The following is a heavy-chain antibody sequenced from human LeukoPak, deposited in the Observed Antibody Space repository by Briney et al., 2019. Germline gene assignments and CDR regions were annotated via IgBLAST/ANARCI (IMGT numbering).Heavy chain of an antibody. J-gene: IGHJ6*02. V-gene: IGHV1-8*01. Sequence: ASVKVSCKASGYTFTSYDINWVRQATGQGLEWMGWMNPNSGNTGYAQKFQGRVTMTRNTSISTAYMELSSLRSEDTAVYYCARVPQTYYYYGTDVWGQGTTVTVSS. CDR2: MNPNSGNT. CDR1: GYTFTSYD. CDR3: ARVPQTYYYYGTDV.